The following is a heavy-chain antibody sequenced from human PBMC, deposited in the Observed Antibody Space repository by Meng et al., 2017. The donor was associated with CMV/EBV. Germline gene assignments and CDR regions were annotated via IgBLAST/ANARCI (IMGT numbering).Heavy chain of an antibody. Sequence: ASVQVSCKASAYTFTSYCISWVRQAPGQGREWMGWISTYNGNTNYAQKIQGRDTMNTDTSTSTAYMELRSLRSDDTAVYYCARHYSNLKGGWFDPWGQGTLVTVSS. CDR2: ISTYNGNT. V-gene: IGHV1-18*01. CDR3: ARHYSNLKGGWFDP. J-gene: IGHJ5*02. CDR1: AYTFTSYC. D-gene: IGHD4-11*01.